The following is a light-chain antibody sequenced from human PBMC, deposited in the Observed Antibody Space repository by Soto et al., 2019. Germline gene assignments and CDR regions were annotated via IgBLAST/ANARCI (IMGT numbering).Light chain of an antibody. CDR1: QSASSK. CDR2: GAS. J-gene: IGKJ1*01. CDR3: QQYNSWLWT. Sequence: IVLTQSPATLSVPQGEGATVSCRASQSASSKLAWYPQKPGQAPRLLTHGASTTATGIPARFSGSGSGTEFTVNISGLRSEDSAVYYCQQYNSWLWTFGQGTKVDSK. V-gene: IGKV3-15*01.